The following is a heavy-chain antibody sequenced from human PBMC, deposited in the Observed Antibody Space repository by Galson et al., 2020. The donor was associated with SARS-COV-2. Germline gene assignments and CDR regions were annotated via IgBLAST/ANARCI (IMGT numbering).Heavy chain of an antibody. CDR2: LSSDGETT. Sequence: GGSLRLSCAASGFTFGNYAMHWVRQAPGKGLEYVSGLSSDGETTYYPKSRKDRFTISSDNSKNMFFLQLGSLREEDSAVYFCARGNVAVPAAPMCNWFDPWGQGTLVTVSS. J-gene: IGHJ5*02. V-gene: IGHV3-64*01. CDR3: ARGNVAVPAAPMCNWFDP. D-gene: IGHD2-2*01. CDR1: GFTFGNYA.